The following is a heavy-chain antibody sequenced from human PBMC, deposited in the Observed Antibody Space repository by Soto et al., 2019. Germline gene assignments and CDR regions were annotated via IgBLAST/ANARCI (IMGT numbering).Heavy chain of an antibody. D-gene: IGHD2-2*03. V-gene: IGHV3-23*01. Sequence: GGSLRLSCVGSGFSLANFPMNWVRQTPGKGLEWISYISPRGDNIYYTESVKGRFTISRDNSKNTLYLQMNSLRAEDTAVYYCATHDAEIPVVTVGVFVFWGRGTLVTVSS. CDR2: ISPRGDNI. CDR1: GFSLANFP. CDR3: ATHDAEIPVVTVGVFVF. J-gene: IGHJ4*02.